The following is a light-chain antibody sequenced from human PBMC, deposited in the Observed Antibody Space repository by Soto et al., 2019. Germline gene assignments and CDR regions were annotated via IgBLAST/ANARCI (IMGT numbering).Light chain of an antibody. J-gene: IGKJ1*01. CDR1: QSISSW. Sequence: DIQMTQSPSTLSASVGDRVTITCRASQSISSWLAWYQQKPWKAPKLLIYDASSLESGVPSRFSGSGSGTEFTLTISSLQPDDFATYYCQQYNSYWTFGQGTKGEIK. CDR3: QQYNSYWT. CDR2: DAS. V-gene: IGKV1-5*01.